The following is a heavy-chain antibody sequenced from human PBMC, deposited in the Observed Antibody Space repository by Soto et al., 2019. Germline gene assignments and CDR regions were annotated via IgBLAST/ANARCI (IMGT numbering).Heavy chain of an antibody. J-gene: IGHJ4*02. Sequence: EVQLVESGGGLVKPGGSLTLSCSASGFSFDRAWASWVRQAPGRGLEWVGLIKTKTDGGTTDYAASVKGRFTISKDESAKTVYLHMNRLKTEDTAFYYCATTGYSNDGMFDSWGQGSLVTVSS. CDR3: ATTGYSNDGMFDS. CDR1: GFSFDRAW. CDR2: IKTKTDGGTT. V-gene: IGHV3-15*01. D-gene: IGHD4-4*01.